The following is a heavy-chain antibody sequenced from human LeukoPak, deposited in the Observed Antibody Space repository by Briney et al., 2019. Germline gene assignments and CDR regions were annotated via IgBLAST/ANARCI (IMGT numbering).Heavy chain of an antibody. J-gene: IGHJ1*01. D-gene: IGHD5-18*01. CDR1: GGSISSYY. CDR3: ARATTGYSYGFQP. Sequence: SETLSLTCTVSGGSISSYYWSWIRQPPGKGLEWIGYIYYSGSTNYNPSLKSRVTISVDTSKNQFSLKLSSVTAADTAVYYCARATTGYSYGFQPWGQGTLVTVSS. CDR2: IYYSGST. V-gene: IGHV4-59*01.